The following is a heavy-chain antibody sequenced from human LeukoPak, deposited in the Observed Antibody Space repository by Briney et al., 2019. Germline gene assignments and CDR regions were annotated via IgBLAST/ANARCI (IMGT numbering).Heavy chain of an antibody. D-gene: IGHD6-13*01. V-gene: IGHV4-61*02. CDR2: IYASGNT. CDR1: GGSISSGGYY. CDR3: ARGRGSSWYYFDS. Sequence: SQTLSLTCTVSGGSISSGGYYWNWIRQPAGKGLEWIGRIYASGNTNYNPSLKGRVTMTVDTSKNQFSLNLSSVTAADTAVYYCARGRGSSWYYFDSWGQGTLVTVSS. J-gene: IGHJ4*02.